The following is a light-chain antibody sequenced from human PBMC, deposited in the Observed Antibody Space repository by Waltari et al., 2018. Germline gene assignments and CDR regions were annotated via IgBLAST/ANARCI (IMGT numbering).Light chain of an antibody. V-gene: IGKV1-39*01. CDR2: AAS. CDR3: QQRDSTRALT. CDR1: QSINVY. Sequence: DIQITQSPSSLPASVGDRVTIPCRPSQSINVYLNWYQLKPGKAPKPLLYAASTLQIGGPARLSGSGSATEFTLTMSRLQPEDSAIYYCQQRDSTRALTFGGGTKVEI. J-gene: IGKJ4*01.